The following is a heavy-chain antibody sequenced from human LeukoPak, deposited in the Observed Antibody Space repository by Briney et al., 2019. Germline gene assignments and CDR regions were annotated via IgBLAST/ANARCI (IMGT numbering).Heavy chain of an antibody. CDR1: GFTFSSYW. Sequence: GGSLRLSCAASGFTFSSYWMSWVRQAPGKGLEWVANIKQDGSEKKYVDSVKGRFTISRDNAKNSLYLQMNSLRAEDTAVYYCARVPPYDFWSGYKYGMDVWGQGTTVTVPS. D-gene: IGHD3-3*01. CDR3: ARVPPYDFWSGYKYGMDV. V-gene: IGHV3-7*01. J-gene: IGHJ6*02. CDR2: IKQDGSEK.